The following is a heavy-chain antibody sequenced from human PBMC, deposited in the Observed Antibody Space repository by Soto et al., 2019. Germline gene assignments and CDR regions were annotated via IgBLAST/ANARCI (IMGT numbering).Heavy chain of an antibody. D-gene: IGHD3-22*01. CDR3: ARGSYFDSSGYYGP. J-gene: IGHJ5*02. CDR2: IYYSGST. Sequence: QVQLQESGPGLVKPSQTLSLTCTVSGGSISSGGYYWSWIRQHPGKGLEWIGYIYYSGSTYYNPSLKSRVTIAVDTSKNQFSLKLSSVTAAETAVYYCARGSYFDSSGYYGPWGQGTLVTVSS. CDR1: GGSISSGGYY. V-gene: IGHV4-31*03.